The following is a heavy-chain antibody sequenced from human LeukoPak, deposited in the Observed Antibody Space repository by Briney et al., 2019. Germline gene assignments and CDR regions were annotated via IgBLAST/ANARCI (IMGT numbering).Heavy chain of an antibody. CDR2: INPNSGGT. CDR1: GYTFTGYY. D-gene: IGHD5-24*01. J-gene: IGHJ5*02. V-gene: IGHV1-2*02. Sequence: ASVKVSCKASGYTFTGYYMHWVRQAPGQGLEWMGWINPNSGGTSYAQKFQGRITMSRDTSTSTVYMELSSLRSEDTAFYYCATDHSMANTAWWFDPWGQGTLVTVSS. CDR3: ATDHSMANTAWWFDP.